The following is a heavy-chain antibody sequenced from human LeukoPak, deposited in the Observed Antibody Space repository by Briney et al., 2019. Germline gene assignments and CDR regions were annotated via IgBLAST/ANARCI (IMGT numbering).Heavy chain of an antibody. Sequence: SETLSLTCTVSGGSISSSSYYWGWIRQPPGKGLEWIGSIYYSGSTYYNPSLKSRVTISVDTSKNQFSLKLSSVTAADTAVYYCARTWKYSPLNYYYYYMDVWGKGTTVTVSS. CDR1: GGSISSSSYY. J-gene: IGHJ6*03. D-gene: IGHD6-6*01. CDR2: IYYSGST. V-gene: IGHV4-39*07. CDR3: ARTWKYSPLNYYYYYMDV.